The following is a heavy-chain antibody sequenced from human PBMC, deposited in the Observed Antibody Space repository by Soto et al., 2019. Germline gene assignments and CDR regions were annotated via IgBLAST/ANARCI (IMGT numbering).Heavy chain of an antibody. J-gene: IGHJ5*02. CDR3: ARSVFP. CDR1: GGTFTSYA. Sequence: GASVKVSCKASGGTFTSYAISWLRQAPGQGLEGMGGIIPIFVSANYAQKFQARATITANEPTSTPSMHLTSRRSEDTAVYNVARSVFPGGRGTWVTVSS. CDR2: IIPIFVSA. V-gene: IGHV1-69*13.